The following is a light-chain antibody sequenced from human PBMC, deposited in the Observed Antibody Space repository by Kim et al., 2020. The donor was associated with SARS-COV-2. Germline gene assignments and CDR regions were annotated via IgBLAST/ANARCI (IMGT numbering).Light chain of an antibody. J-gene: IGLJ1*01. CDR3: NSRDTSGNHLYV. V-gene: IGLV3-19*01. CDR1: SLTSYH. CDR2: FRN. Sequence: SSELTQDPAVSVALGQTVRITCQGDSLTSYHASWYQQKPGQAPVLVISFRNNRPSGIPDRFSGSSSGNTASLTITGAQAEDEADYYCNSRDTSGNHLYV.